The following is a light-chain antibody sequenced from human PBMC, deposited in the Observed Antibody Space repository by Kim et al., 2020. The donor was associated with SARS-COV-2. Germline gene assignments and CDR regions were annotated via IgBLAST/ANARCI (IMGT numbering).Light chain of an antibody. Sequence: DIVMTQSPDSLPVSLGGRATINCKSSQSLFYISNQRNYLAWYQQKEGQPPKVLFYWASTRESGVPDRFSGSGSGMDFTLTINNLQAEDVAIYYCQQYYASPYTFGQGTKLEI. V-gene: IGKV4-1*01. CDR1: QSLFYISNQRNY. J-gene: IGKJ2*01. CDR2: WAS. CDR3: QQYYASPYT.